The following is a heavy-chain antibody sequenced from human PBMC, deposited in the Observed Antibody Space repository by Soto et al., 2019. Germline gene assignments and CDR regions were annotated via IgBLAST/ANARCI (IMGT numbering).Heavy chain of an antibody. CDR1: GYTFTSYD. D-gene: IGHD4-17*01. CDR2: MNPNSGNT. V-gene: IGHV1-8*01. CDR3: ARGETTVTTDAFDI. J-gene: IGHJ3*02. Sequence: QVQLVQSGAEVKKPGASVKVSCKASGYTFTSYDINWVQQATGQGLEWMGWMNPNSGNTGYAQKFQGRVNMTRNTSISTAYMELSSLRSDDTAVYYCARGETTVTTDAFDIWGQGTMVTVSS.